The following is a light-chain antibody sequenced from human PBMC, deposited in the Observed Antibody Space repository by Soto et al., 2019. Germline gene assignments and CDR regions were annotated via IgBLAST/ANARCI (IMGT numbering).Light chain of an antibody. CDR3: QQYGSSLWT. CDR2: GAS. Sequence: NVLTQSPGTPSLSPGERATPSRRASQSVSSSYLAWYQQKTGQAPRLLIYGASSRATGIPDRFSGSGSGTDFTLTISRLEPEEFAVYYCQQYGSSLWTVGQGTKVDIK. J-gene: IGKJ1*01. CDR1: QSVSSSY. V-gene: IGKV3-20*01.